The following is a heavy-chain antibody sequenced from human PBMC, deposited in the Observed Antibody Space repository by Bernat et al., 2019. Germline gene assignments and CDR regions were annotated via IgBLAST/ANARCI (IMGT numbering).Heavy chain of an antibody. Sequence: EVQLVESGGGLVQPGGSLRLSCAASGFTFSNFAMSWVRQAPGKGLEWVSAVSGSGGSTYYADSVNGRFTIPRDNSKNTLYLQMNSLRAEDTAVYYCAKALGGSYYYYFDYWGQGTLVTVSS. CDR2: VSGSGGST. CDR3: AKALGGSYYYYFDY. J-gene: IGHJ4*02. CDR1: GFTFSNFA. D-gene: IGHD3-10*01. V-gene: IGHV3-23*04.